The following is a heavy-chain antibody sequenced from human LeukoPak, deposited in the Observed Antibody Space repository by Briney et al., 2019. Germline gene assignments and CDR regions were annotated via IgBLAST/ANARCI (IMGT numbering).Heavy chain of an antibody. D-gene: IGHD3-3*01. CDR2: IYYSGST. V-gene: IGHV4-39*01. J-gene: IGHJ4*02. CDR1: GVSISSSNYY. CDR3: QSRFLEWLLDY. Sequence: SETLSLTCTVSGVSISSSNYYWGWIRQPPGKGLEWIGTIYYSGSTYYSPSLKSRVTISVDTSKNQFSLKLNSVTAADTAMYYCQSRFLEWLLDYWGQGTLVTVSS.